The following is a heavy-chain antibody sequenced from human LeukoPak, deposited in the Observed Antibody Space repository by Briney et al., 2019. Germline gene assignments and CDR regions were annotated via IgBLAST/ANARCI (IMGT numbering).Heavy chain of an antibody. V-gene: IGHV1-18*01. CDR2: ISADSGST. J-gene: IGHJ4*02. CDR1: GYTFTSFY. Sequence: ASVKVSCKASGYTFTSFYITWVRQAPGQGLEWLGWISADSGSTNYAQRFQGRVTMTIDRSTSTAYMDLRSLRYDDTAVSWCTRGYGGWPTYIDYWGQGSLVIVSS. D-gene: IGHD3-16*01. CDR3: TRGYGGWPTYIDY.